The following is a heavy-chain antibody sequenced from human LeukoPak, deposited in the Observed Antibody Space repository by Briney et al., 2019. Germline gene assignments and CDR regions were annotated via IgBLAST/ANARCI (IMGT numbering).Heavy chain of an antibody. D-gene: IGHD4-11*01. J-gene: IGHJ4*02. Sequence: QTGGSLRLSCAASGFTFSSYGMHWVRQAPGKGLERVAFIRYDGSNKYYADSVKGRFTISRDNSKNTLYLQMNSLRAEDTAVYYCAFESMTTATFDYWGQGTLVTVSS. V-gene: IGHV3-30*02. CDR2: IRYDGSNK. CDR1: GFTFSSYG. CDR3: AFESMTTATFDY.